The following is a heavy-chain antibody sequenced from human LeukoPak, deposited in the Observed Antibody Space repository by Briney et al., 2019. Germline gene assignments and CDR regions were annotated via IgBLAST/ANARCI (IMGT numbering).Heavy chain of an antibody. J-gene: IGHJ6*03. CDR1: GYTFTSYG. D-gene: IGHD3-3*01. CDR2: ISAYNGNT. CDR3: ARSGGAPYYDFWSGDYYMDV. V-gene: IGHV1-18*01. Sequence: ASVKVSCKASGYTFTSYGISWVRQAPGQGLEWMGWISAYNGNTNYAQKLQGRVTMTTDTSTSTAYMELRSLRSDDTAVYYCARSGGAPYYDFWSGDYYMDVWGKGTTVTVSS.